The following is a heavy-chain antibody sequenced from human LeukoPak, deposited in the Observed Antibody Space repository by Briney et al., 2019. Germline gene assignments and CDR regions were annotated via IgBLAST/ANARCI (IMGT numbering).Heavy chain of an antibody. J-gene: IGHJ4*02. D-gene: IGHD3/OR15-3a*01. CDR3: ARQTGSGLFILP. Sequence: SETLSLTCTVSGVSISSSNSYWGWLRQPPGQGLEWIGSIYYSGNTYYNASLKSQVSISIDTSKNQFSLRLISVTAADTAVYYCARQTGSGLFILPGGQGTLVTVSS. CDR2: IYYSGNT. CDR1: GVSISSSNSY. V-gene: IGHV4-39*01.